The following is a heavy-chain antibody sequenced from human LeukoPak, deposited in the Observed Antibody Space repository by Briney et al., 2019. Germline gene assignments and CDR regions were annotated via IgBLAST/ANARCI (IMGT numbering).Heavy chain of an antibody. V-gene: IGHV3-30*18. Sequence: GGSLRLSCAASGFTFSSYGMHWVRQAPGKGLERVAVISYDGSNKYYADSVKGRFTISRDNSKNTLYLQMNSLRAEDTAVYYCAKDGPETDSSFDYWGQGTLVTVSS. D-gene: IGHD3-3*01. CDR3: AKDGPETDSSFDY. CDR2: ISYDGSNK. J-gene: IGHJ4*02. CDR1: GFTFSSYG.